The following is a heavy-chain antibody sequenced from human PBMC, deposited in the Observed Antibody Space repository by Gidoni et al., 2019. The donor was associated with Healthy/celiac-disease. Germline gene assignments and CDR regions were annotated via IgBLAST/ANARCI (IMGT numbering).Heavy chain of an antibody. CDR1: GLTFSSSS. V-gene: IGHV3-21*01. Sequence: EVQLVESGGGLVKPGGSLRLPCAASGLTFSSSSMYWVRQAPGKWLEWVSSISSSSSYIYYADSVKGRFTISRDNAKNSLYLQMNSLRAEDTAVYYCARDGSGSLGYYYYYGMDVWGQGTTVTVSS. CDR2: ISSSSSYI. D-gene: IGHD3-10*01. CDR3: ARDGSGSLGYYYYYGMDV. J-gene: IGHJ6*02.